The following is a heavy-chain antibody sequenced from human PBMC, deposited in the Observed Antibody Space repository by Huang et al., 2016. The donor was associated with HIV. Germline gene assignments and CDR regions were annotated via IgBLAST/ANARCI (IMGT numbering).Heavy chain of an antibody. D-gene: IGHD3-10*01. CDR1: GGSLSGYY. Sequence: QVQLHQWGAGLLKPSETLSLTCADYGGSLSGYYWVWIRQPPGKGLEWIGEIHHSGSTNYNPSLKSRFTISEETSKNQFSLKLSSVTAADTAVYYCARAPHYGSGSYYYWGQGTLVTVSS. CDR3: ARAPHYGSGSYYY. J-gene: IGHJ4*02. V-gene: IGHV4-34*01. CDR2: IHHSGST.